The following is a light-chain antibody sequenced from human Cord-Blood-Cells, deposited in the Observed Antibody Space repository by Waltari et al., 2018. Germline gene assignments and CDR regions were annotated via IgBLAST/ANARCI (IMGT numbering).Light chain of an antibody. V-gene: IGLV1-44*01. CDR1: SSNIGSNT. CDR2: SNN. Sequence: QSVLTQPPSASGTPEQRVTIPCSGRSSNIGSNTVNWYQQPPGTAPKLLIYSNNQRPSGVPDRFSGSKSGTSASLAISGLQSEDEADYYCAAWDDSLNKVFGGGTKLTVL. J-gene: IGLJ3*02. CDR3: AAWDDSLNKV.